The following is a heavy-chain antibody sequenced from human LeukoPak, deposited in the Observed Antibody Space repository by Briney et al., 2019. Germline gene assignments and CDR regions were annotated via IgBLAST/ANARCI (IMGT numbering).Heavy chain of an antibody. CDR1: GGSISSYY. CDR2: IYYSGST. V-gene: IGHV4-59*01. CDR3: ARGIQGNWNYKYNWFDP. Sequence: SETLSLTCTVSGGSISSYYWSWIRQPPGKGLEWIGYIYYSGSTNYNPSLKSRVTISVDTSKNQFSLKLSSVTAADTAVYYCARGIQGNWNYKYNWFDPWGQGTLVTVSS. D-gene: IGHD1-7*01. J-gene: IGHJ5*02.